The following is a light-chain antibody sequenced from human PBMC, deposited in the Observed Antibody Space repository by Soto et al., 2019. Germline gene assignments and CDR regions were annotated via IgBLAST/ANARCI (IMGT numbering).Light chain of an antibody. CDR1: QSVSSSY. V-gene: IGKV3-20*01. CDR2: GAS. Sequence: EIVLTQSPGTLSLSPGESATLSCRASQSVSSSYLAWYQQKPGQAPRLLIYGASSRATGIPDRFSGSGSGTDFTLTISRLEPEDFAVYYCQQYGSSRGWTFGQGTKGDIK. J-gene: IGKJ1*01. CDR3: QQYGSSRGWT.